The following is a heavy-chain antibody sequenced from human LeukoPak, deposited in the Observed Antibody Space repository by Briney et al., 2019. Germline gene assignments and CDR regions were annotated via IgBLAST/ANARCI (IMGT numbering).Heavy chain of an antibody. Sequence: PGGSLRLSCAASRFTFSSYGMSWVRKAPGKGLEWVSAISGSCGSTYYADSVKGRFTISRDNSKNTLYLQMNSLRAEDTAVYYCARDVDYYDSSGYPYYFDYWGQGTLVTVSS. CDR2: ISGSCGST. V-gene: IGHV3-23*01. CDR1: RFTFSSYG. CDR3: ARDVDYYDSSGYPYYFDY. J-gene: IGHJ4*02. D-gene: IGHD3-22*01.